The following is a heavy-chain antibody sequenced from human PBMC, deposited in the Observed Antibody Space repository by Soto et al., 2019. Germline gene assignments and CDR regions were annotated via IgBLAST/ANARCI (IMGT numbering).Heavy chain of an antibody. CDR3: ARGRDSSSWYWYFDL. D-gene: IGHD6-13*01. V-gene: IGHV3-33*01. CDR2: IWYDGSNK. J-gene: IGHJ2*01. Sequence: GGSLRLSCAASGFTFSSYGMHWVRQAPGKGLEWVAVIWYDGSNKYYADSVKGRFTISRDNSKNTLYLQMNSLRAEDTAVYYCARGRDSSSWYWYFDLWGRGTLVTVSS. CDR1: GFTFSSYG.